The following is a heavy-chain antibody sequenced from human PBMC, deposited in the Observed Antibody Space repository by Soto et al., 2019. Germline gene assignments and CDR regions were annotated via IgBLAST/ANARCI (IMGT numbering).Heavy chain of an antibody. CDR2: IIPIFGTA. D-gene: IGHD6-19*01. CDR3: ARSLSEYSSGWPDYYYYYGMDV. J-gene: IGHJ6*02. Sequence: ASVKVSCKASGGTFSSYAISWVRQAPGQGLEWMGGIIPIFGTANYAQKFQGRVTITADESTSTAYMELSSLRSEDTAVYYCARSLSEYSSGWPDYYYYYGMDVWGQGTTVTVSS. V-gene: IGHV1-69*13. CDR1: GGTFSSYA.